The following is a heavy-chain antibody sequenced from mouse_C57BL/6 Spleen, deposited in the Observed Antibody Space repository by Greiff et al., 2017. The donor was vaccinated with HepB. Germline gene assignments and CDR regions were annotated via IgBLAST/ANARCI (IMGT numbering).Heavy chain of an antibody. CDR3: ARSLLRYPGDY. D-gene: IGHD1-1*01. V-gene: IGHV1-54*01. J-gene: IGHJ2*01. CDR2: INPGSGGT. Sequence: QVQLQQSGAELVRPGTSVKVSCKASGYAFTNYLIEWVKQRPGQGLEWIGVINPGSGGTNYNEKFKGKATLTADKSSSTAYMQLSSLTSEDSAVYFCARSLLRYPGDYWGQGTTLTVSS. CDR1: GYAFTNYL.